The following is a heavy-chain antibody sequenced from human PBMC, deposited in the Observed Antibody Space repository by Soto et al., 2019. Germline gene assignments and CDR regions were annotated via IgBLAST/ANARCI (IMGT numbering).Heavy chain of an antibody. Sequence: VGSLRLSCTISGFSVSSNYLSWVRQAPGKGLEWVSVHYSGGSTYYADSVQGRFTISRDKSNNTLYLQMRRVRAEDTAVYFCARHRHPRGTVGATSPLDPWGQGTQVTVSS. CDR1: GFSVSSNY. D-gene: IGHD1-26*01. CDR3: ARHRHPRGTVGATSPLDP. J-gene: IGHJ5*02. CDR2: HYSGGST. V-gene: IGHV3-53*01.